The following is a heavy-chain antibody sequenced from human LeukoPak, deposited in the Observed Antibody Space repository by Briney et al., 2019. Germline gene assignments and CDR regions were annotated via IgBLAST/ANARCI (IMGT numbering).Heavy chain of an antibody. CDR1: GYTFTSYG. CDR3: ASYTVGGELFPTTLLT. CDR2: INAYNGNT. D-gene: IGHD3-10*01. V-gene: IGHV1-18*01. Sequence: ASVKVSCKASGYTFTSYGISWVRQAPGQGLEWMGWINAYNGNTNYAQKLQGRVTMTTDTSPNTAYMELRSLRSDDTAVYYCASYTVGGELFPTTLLTWGQGALFTVSS. J-gene: IGHJ5*02.